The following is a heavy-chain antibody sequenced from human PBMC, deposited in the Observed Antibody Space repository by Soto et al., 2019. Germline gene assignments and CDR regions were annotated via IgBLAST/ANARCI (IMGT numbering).Heavy chain of an antibody. CDR1: GFTVSSNY. D-gene: IGHD6-13*01. CDR2: ISVTGGRT. Sequence: PGGSLRLSCAASGFTVSSNYMTWVRQAPGKGLEWVSGISVTGGRTYYADSVKGRFTISRDDSKNTLSLEINSLRGDDTAVYYCAKAGGYMYEGFDIWGQGTMVTVSS. CDR3: AKAGGYMYEGFDI. V-gene: IGHV3-23*01. J-gene: IGHJ3*02.